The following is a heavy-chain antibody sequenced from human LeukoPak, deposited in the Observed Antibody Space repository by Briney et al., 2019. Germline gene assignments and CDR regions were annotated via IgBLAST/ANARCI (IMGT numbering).Heavy chain of an antibody. CDR1: GFTFSSYA. CDR3: AKERTGYFDY. CDR2: ISYDGSNK. J-gene: IGHJ4*02. V-gene: IGHV3-30-3*01. Sequence: PGGSLRLSCAAPGFTFSSYAMHWVRQAPGKGLEWVAVISYDGSNKYYADSVKGRFTISRDNSKNTLYLQMNSLRAEDTAVYYCAKERTGYFDYWGQGTLVTVSS.